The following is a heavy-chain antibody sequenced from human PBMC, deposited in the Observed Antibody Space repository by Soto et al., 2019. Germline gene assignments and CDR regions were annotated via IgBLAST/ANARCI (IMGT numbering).Heavy chain of an antibody. CDR3: AGGKGGAFDF. D-gene: IGHD3-16*01. V-gene: IGHV1-18*01. Sequence: QVQLVQSGAEVKKPGASVKVSCKASGYTFTSYGVSWVRQAPGQGLEWMGWINTYSATTNYAQKLQGRVTMTTDTSTTTAYMELRSLRSDDTAVYYCAGGKGGAFDFWGQGTMVTVSS. CDR2: INTYSATT. J-gene: IGHJ3*01. CDR1: GYTFTSYG.